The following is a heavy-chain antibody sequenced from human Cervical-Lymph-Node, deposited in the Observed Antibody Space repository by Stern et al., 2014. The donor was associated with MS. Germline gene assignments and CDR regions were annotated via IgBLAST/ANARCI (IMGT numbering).Heavy chain of an antibody. CDR2: ISACNGNT. D-gene: IGHD2-15*01. CDR3: ARGLLGSENAFDI. V-gene: IGHV1-18*01. CDR1: GYTFTSYG. Sequence: QVQLPQSGAELKKPRASLKVSCKASGYTFTSYGISWVRQAPRQGLEWMGWISACNGNTNNAQKLQGRVAMTTDTSTGTAYMELRSLRSDDTAVYYCARGLLGSENAFDIWGQGTMVTVSS. J-gene: IGHJ3*02.